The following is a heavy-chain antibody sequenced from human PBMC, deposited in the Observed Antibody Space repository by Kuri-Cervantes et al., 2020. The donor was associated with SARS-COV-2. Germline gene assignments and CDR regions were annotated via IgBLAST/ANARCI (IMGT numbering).Heavy chain of an antibody. J-gene: IGHJ4*02. CDR1: GFTVSSNY. CDR2: IYSGGST. CDR3: ARVRMPAYYFDY. V-gene: IGHV3-53*01. Sequence: GESLKISCAASGFTVSSNYMSWVHQAPGKGLEWVSVIYSGGSTYYADSVKGRFTISRDNSKNTLCFQMNSLRAEDTAVYYCARVRMPAYYFDYWGQGTLVTVSS. D-gene: IGHD2-2*01.